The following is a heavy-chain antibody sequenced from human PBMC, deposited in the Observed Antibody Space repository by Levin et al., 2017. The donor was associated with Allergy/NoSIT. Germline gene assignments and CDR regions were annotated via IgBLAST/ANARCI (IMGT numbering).Heavy chain of an antibody. D-gene: IGHD2-15*01. CDR1: GFTFSSYW. CDR3: ARVGGGSRKFDY. J-gene: IGHJ4*02. CDR2: INSDGSST. Sequence: SCAASGFTFSSYWMHWVRQAPGKGLVWVSRINSDGSSTSYADSVKGRFTISRDNAKNTLYLQMNSLRAEDTAVYYCARVGGGSRKFDYWGQGTLVTVSS. V-gene: IGHV3-74*01.